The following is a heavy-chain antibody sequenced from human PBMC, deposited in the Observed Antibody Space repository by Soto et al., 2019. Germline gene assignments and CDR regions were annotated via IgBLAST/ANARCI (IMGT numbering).Heavy chain of an antibody. V-gene: IGHV3-30-3*01. CDR2: ISYDGSNK. CDR3: ARDNGYYYDY. J-gene: IGHJ4*02. CDR1: GFTFSSYA. D-gene: IGHD3-22*01. Sequence: QVQLVESGGGVVQPGRSLRLSCAASGFTFSSYAMHWVRQAPGKGLEWVAVISYDGSNKYYADSVKGRFTISRDNSKNTLYLQMNSLRAEDTAVYYCARDNGYYYDYWGQGTLVTVSS.